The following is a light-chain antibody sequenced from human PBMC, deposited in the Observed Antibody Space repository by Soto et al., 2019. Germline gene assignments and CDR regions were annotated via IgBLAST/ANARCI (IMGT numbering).Light chain of an antibody. V-gene: IGLV2-14*01. CDR1: SSDVGGYNY. Sequence: QSVLTQPASVSGSPGQSITISCTGTSSDVGGYNYVSWYQLHPGKAPKLMIYAVSNRPSGVSNRFSGSKSGNTATLTISGLQAEDEADYYCCSYTVSGTYVFGTGTKVTVL. J-gene: IGLJ1*01. CDR3: CSYTVSGTYV. CDR2: AVS.